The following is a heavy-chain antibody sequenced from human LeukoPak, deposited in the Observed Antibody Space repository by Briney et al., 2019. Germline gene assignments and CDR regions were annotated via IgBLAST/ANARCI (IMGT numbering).Heavy chain of an antibody. CDR1: GGSISSNVYY. CDR2: IYYSGRT. J-gene: IGHJ4*02. D-gene: IGHD3-10*01. V-gene: IGHV4-30-4*01. CDR3: SRGGDASKAGKY. Sequence: SETLSLTCTVSGGSISSNVYYWSWIRQPPGKGLEWIGYIYYSGRTYYSPSLESRTIISVDASKNQFSLILNSVTAADTALYFCSRGGDASKAGKYWGQGALVTVSS.